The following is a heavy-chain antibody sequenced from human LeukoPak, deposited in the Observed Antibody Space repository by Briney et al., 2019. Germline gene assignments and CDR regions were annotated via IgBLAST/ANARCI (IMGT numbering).Heavy chain of an antibody. CDR2: INHSGST. CDR3: ARGRGINYGDYWLGH. V-gene: IGHV4-34*01. J-gene: IGHJ5*02. Sequence: SETLSLTCAVYGGSFSGYYWSWIRQPPGKGLEWIGEINHSGSTNYNPSLKSRVTISVDTSKNQFSLKLNSVTAADTAVYYCARGRGINYGDYWLGHWGQGTLVTVSS. D-gene: IGHD4-17*01. CDR1: GGSFSGYY.